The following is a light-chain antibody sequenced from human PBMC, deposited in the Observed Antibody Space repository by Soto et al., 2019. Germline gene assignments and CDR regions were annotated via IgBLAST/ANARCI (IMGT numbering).Light chain of an antibody. J-gene: IGKJ1*01. CDR1: QSISSY. CDR3: QHSYITPST. V-gene: IGKV1-39*01. CDR2: AAS. Sequence: DIQMTQSPSSLSASVGDRVTITCRASQSISSYLNWYQQKPGKVPKVLIYAASSLQSGVPSRFSRSGYGTAFTLTISRLQPEDVATYYCQHSYITPSTFGQGTKVEIK.